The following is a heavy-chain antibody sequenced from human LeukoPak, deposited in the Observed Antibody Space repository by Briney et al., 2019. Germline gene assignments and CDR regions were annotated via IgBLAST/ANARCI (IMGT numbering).Heavy chain of an antibody. CDR1: GYSISSGYY. Sequence: SETLSLTCSVSGYSISSGYYWGWIRQPPGKGLEWIGNIYHSGSTYYNPSLKSRVTISVDTSKNQFSLKMNSVTAADTAVYYCARLTAGTTLFEGIDYWGQGTLVTVSS. D-gene: IGHD1-1*01. J-gene: IGHJ4*02. CDR3: ARLTAGTTLFEGIDY. CDR2: IYHSGST. V-gene: IGHV4-38-2*02.